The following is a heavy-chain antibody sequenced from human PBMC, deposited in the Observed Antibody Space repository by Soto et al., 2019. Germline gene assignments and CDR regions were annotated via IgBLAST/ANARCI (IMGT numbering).Heavy chain of an antibody. Sequence: ESGGGVVQPGGSLRLSCAASGFTFRNHAMHWVRQAPGKGLECLAVIAYDGSNAFYRDSVKGRFTISRDNSKSTLYLHTNRLRSEDTGVYYCARGDREDILVVVGARPGEYGIDIWGQGTTVTVSS. V-gene: IGHV3-30-3*01. J-gene: IGHJ6*02. D-gene: IGHD2-15*01. CDR3: ARGDREDILVVVGARPGEYGIDI. CDR2: IAYDGSNA. CDR1: GFTFRNHA.